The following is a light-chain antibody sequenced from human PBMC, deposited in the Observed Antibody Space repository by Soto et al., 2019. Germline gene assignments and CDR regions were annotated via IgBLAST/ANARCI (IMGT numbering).Light chain of an antibody. J-gene: IGKJ4*01. V-gene: IGKV3-11*01. CDR2: DAS. CDR3: QQRSNWPLT. Sequence: EIVLTQSPATLSLSPGERATLSCRASQSVSSYLAWYQQKPGQAPRLLIYDASNRATGIPARFSGSGSGTDGTLTISSLETEDGSVYYCQQRSNWPLTFGGGTKVDIK. CDR1: QSVSSY.